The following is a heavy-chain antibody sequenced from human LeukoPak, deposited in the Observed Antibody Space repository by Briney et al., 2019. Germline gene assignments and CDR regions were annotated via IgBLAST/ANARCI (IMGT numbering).Heavy chain of an antibody. J-gene: IGHJ6*03. Sequence: PSETLSLTCTVSGGSISSYYWSWIRQPPGKGLEWIGYIYYSGSTNYNSSLKSRVTISVDTSKNQFPLKLSSVTAADTAVYYCARTIVGITGAFYYYYMDVWGKGTTVTVSS. CDR3: ARTIVGITGAFYYYYMDV. CDR1: GGSISSYY. V-gene: IGHV4-59*01. D-gene: IGHD1-20*01. CDR2: IYYSGST.